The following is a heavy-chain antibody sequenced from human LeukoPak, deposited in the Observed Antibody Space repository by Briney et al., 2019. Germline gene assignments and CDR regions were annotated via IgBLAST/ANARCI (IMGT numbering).Heavy chain of an antibody. D-gene: IGHD4-23*01. CDR1: GFTVSSSY. CDR2: FYSGGSR. CDR3: ARGTFYGGNSPFAFDI. Sequence: PGGSLRLSCAASGFTVSSSYMTWVRQPPGKGLEWVSVFYSGGSRYYADSVKGRLTISRDNSKNTLYFQMNSLRAEDTAVYYCARGTFYGGNSPFAFDIWGQGTMVTVSS. V-gene: IGHV3-53*01. J-gene: IGHJ3*02.